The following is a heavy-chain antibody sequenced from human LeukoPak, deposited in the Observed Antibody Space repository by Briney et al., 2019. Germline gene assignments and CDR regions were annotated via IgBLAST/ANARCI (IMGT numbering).Heavy chain of an antibody. J-gene: IGHJ4*02. Sequence: SQTLSLTCTVSGGSISNRNYFWSWIRQHPGEGLEWIGYINYSGSTYYNPSLKSRVTISVDTSKNQFSLELNSVTAADTAVYHCAGTYYDILTGSTLNYFDYWGQGTLVTVSS. CDR1: GGSISNRNYF. V-gene: IGHV4-31*03. CDR3: AGTYYDILTGSTLNYFDY. CDR2: INYSGST. D-gene: IGHD3-9*01.